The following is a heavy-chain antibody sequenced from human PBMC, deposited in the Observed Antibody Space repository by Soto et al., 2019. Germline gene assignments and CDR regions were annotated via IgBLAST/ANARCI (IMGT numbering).Heavy chain of an antibody. CDR1: GFTFSSYA. J-gene: IGHJ4*02. V-gene: IGHV3-30-3*01. CDR2: ISYDGSNK. CDR3: ARDSPRYCSSTSCSGPTLFDY. D-gene: IGHD2-2*01. Sequence: GGSLRLSCAASGFTFSSYAMHWVRQAPGKGLEWVAVISYDGSNKYYADSVKGRFTISRDNSKNTLYLQMNSLRAEDTAVYYCARDSPRYCSSTSCSGPTLFDYWGQGTLVTVSS.